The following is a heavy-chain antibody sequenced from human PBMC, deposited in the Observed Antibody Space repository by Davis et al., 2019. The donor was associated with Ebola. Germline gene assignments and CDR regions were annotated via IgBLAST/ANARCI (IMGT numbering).Heavy chain of an antibody. CDR1: GGTFSSYA. CDR2: IIPILGIA. J-gene: IGHJ5*02. V-gene: IGHV1-69*10. CDR3: ARSPVVVAARTNWFDP. D-gene: IGHD2-15*01. Sequence: SVKVSCKASGGTFSSYAISWVRQAPGQGLEWMGGIIPILGIANYAQKFQGRVTITADKSTSTAYMELSSLRSEDTAVYYCARSPVVVAARTNWFDPWGQGTLVTVSS.